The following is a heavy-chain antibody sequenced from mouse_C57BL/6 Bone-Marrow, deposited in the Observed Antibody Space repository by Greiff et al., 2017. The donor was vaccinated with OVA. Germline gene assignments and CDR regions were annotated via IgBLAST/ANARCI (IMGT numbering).Heavy chain of an antibody. J-gene: IGHJ1*03. CDR3: TREALYYYGSSLYWYFDV. V-gene: IGHV1-5*01. CDR1: GYTFTSYW. CDR2: IYPGNSDT. Sequence: EVQLQESGTVLARPGASVKMSCKTSGYTFTSYWMHWVKQRPGQGLEWIGAIYPGNSDTSYNQKFKGKAKLTAVPSASTASMELSSLTNEDSAVYYCTREALYYYGSSLYWYFDVWGTGTTVTVSS. D-gene: IGHD1-1*01.